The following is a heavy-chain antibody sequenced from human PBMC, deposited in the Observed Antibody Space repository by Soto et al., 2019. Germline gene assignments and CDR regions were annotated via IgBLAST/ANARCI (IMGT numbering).Heavy chain of an antibody. CDR2: ISSSSSYI. J-gene: IGHJ6*02. Sequence: GGSLRLSCAASGFTFSSYSMNWVRQAPGKGLEWVSSISSSSSYIYYADSVKGRFTISRDNAKNSLYLQMNSLRAEDTAVYTCARGRGSNYYGLEVWGRGTTVTVSS. V-gene: IGHV3-21*01. D-gene: IGHD3-10*01. CDR1: GFTFSSYS. CDR3: ARGRGSNYYGLEV.